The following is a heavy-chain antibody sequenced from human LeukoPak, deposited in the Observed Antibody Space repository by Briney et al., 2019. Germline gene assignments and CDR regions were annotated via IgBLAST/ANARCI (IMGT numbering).Heavy chain of an antibody. CDR1: GYSIRNGYN. Sequence: PETLSLTCTVSGYSIRNGYNWGWIRLSPGKGLEWLGSIYQSGSTYDNPSLKSRVTLSIDTSKNQFSLKLRGVTAADSAVYYCARGDYDFWSGYLGYYFDYWGQGTLVTVSS. D-gene: IGHD3-3*01. CDR2: IYQSGST. CDR3: ARGDYDFWSGYLGYYFDY. J-gene: IGHJ4*02. V-gene: IGHV4-38-2*02.